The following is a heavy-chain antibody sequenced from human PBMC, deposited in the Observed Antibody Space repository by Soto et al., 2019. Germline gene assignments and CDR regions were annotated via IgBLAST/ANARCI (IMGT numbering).Heavy chain of an antibody. CDR3: ARGDSYYGFGIEC. J-gene: IGHJ4*02. CDR1: GFTFSNYA. CDR2: ISGSGART. D-gene: IGHD3-3*01. Sequence: EVHLLESGGGLVQRGGALRLSCAVSGFTFSNYAMSWVRQAPGKGPEWVTSISGSGARTYYADSVKGRIATSRDNSKNTLFLQVSSLGDEDTAVYYCARGDSYYGFGIECWGQGAVVTVSS. V-gene: IGHV3-23*01.